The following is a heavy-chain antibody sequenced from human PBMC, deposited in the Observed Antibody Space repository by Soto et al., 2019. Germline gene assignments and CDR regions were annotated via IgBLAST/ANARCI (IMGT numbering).Heavy chain of an antibody. CDR1: GGSVSSESFY. J-gene: IGHJ3*02. D-gene: IGHD2-8*01. Sequence: SETLSLTCTVSGGSVSSESFYWSWIRQPPGKGLEWIGYIYYRGSTNYNPSLKSRVTISVDTSKNQFSLKLSSVTAADTAVYYCASDRNRNGDFDIWGQGTMVTVSS. CDR3: ASDRNRNGDFDI. V-gene: IGHV4-61*01. CDR2: IYYRGST.